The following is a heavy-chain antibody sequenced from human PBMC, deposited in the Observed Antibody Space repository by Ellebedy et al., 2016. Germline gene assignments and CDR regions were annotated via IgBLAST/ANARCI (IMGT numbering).Heavy chain of an antibody. D-gene: IGHD6-19*01. CDR2: INPNSGGT. J-gene: IGHJ4*02. CDR3: ARVPGTYSSGWYTLGY. V-gene: IGHV1-2*02. Sequence: ASVKVSXXASGYTFTGYYMHWVRQAPGQGLEWMGWINPNSGGTNYAQKFQGRVTMTRDTSISTAYMELSRLRSDDTAVYYCARVPGTYSSGWYTLGYWGQGTLVTVSS. CDR1: GYTFTGYY.